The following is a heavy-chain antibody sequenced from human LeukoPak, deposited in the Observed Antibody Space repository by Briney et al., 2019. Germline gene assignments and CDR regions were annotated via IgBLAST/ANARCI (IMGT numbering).Heavy chain of an antibody. CDR2: MRYDGGNE. CDR3: AKGSSGWSIDY. CDR1: GFTFTSYG. Sequence: GGSLRLSCAASGFTFTSYGMHWVRQAPGKGLEWVALMRYDGGNEYYTDSVKGRFTISRDNSKNTLYLQMNSLRAEDTAVYYCAKGSSGWSIDYWGQETLVTVSS. D-gene: IGHD6-19*01. J-gene: IGHJ4*02. V-gene: IGHV3-30*02.